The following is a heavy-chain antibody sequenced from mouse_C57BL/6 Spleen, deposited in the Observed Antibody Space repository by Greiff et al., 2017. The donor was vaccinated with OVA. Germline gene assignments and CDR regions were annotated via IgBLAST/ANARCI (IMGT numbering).Heavy chain of an antibody. CDR2: IWRGAST. D-gene: IGHD1-1*01. V-gene: IGHV2-5*01. J-gene: IGHJ3*01. CDR1: GFSLTSYG. Sequence: VQLQQSGPGLVQPSQSLSITCTVSGFSLTSYGVHWVRQSPGKGLEWLGVIWRGASTDYNAAFMSRLSITKDNSKSQVFFKMNSLQADDTAIYYCATDYYGSSYSWFAYWGQGTLVTVSA. CDR3: ATDYYGSSYSWFAY.